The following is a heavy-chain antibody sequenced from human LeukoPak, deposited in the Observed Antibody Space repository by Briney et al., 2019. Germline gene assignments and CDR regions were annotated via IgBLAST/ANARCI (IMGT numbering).Heavy chain of an antibody. J-gene: IGHJ4*02. D-gene: IGHD4-17*01. CDR1: GFTFSIYE. CDR2: ISSSSTTI. Sequence: GGSLRLSCAGSGFTFSIYEMNWVRQAPGKGLEWVSYISSSSTTIYYADSVKGRFTISRDNAKNSLYLQMNSLRAEDTAVYYCARGGYGDYNYWGQGALVIVSS. V-gene: IGHV3-48*03. CDR3: ARGGYGDYNY.